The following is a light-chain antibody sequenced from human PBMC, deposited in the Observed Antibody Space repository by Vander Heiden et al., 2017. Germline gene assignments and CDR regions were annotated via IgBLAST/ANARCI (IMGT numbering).Light chain of an antibody. CDR3: SSYTSSTTLV. CDR1: SSDVGVYNS. Sequence: SALTQPASVSGSPGQSITISCTGTSSDVGVYNSVSWYQQHPGKAPKLMIYDVSNRPAGVANSFSGSKSDNTASLTISGRQAEDEADYYCSSYTSSTTLVFGGGTKLTVL. CDR2: DVS. J-gene: IGLJ2*01. V-gene: IGLV2-14*03.